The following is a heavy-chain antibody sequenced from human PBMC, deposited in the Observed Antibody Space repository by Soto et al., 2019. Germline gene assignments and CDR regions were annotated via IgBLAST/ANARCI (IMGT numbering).Heavy chain of an antibody. CDR3: ARDARNNYYDSSGYYFDY. J-gene: IGHJ4*02. CDR1: GFTFSSYA. D-gene: IGHD3-22*01. V-gene: IGHV3-30-3*01. Sequence: QVQLVGSGGGVVQPGRSLRLSCAASGFTFSSYAMHWVRQAPGKGLEWVAVISYDGSNKYYADSVKGRFTISRDNSKNTLYLQMNSQRAEDTAVYYGARDARNNYYDSSGYYFDYWGQGTLVTVSS. CDR2: ISYDGSNK.